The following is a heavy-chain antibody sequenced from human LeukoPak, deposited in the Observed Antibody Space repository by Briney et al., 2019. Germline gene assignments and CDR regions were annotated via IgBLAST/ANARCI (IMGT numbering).Heavy chain of an antibody. CDR1: GCSISSYD. J-gene: IGHJ2*01. CDR3: ARGGGSSWYFWYFDL. D-gene: IGHD6-13*01. CDR2: IYYSRST. V-gene: IGHV4-59*01. Sequence: SETLSLTCTVSGCSISSYDWSWIRQPPGKGLEWIGYIYYSRSTNYYLSLKSRVTISVDTSKNQFSLKLSSVTAADTAVYYCARGGGSSWYFWYFDLWGRGTMVTVSS.